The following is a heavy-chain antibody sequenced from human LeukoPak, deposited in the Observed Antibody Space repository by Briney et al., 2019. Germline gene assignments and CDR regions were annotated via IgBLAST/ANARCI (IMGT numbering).Heavy chain of an antibody. CDR3: AGDKRNSYGYRWFDP. V-gene: IGHV3-20*04. CDR1: GFTFDDYG. D-gene: IGHD5-18*01. CDR2: INWNGGST. J-gene: IGHJ5*02. Sequence: GGSLRLSCAASGFTFDDYGMSWVRQAPGKGLEWVSGINWNGGSTGYADSVKGRFTISRDNAKNSLYLQMNSLRAEDTALYYCAGDKRNSYGYRWFDPWGQGTLVTVSS.